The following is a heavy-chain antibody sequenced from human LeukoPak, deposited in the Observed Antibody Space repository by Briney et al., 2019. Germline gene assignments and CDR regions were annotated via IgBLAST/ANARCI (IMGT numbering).Heavy chain of an antibody. J-gene: IGHJ6*02. CDR1: GGSISSGGYY. CDR2: IYYSGST. Sequence: SETLYLTCTVSGGSISSGGYYWSWIRQHPGKGLEWIGYIYYSGSTYYNPSLKSRVTMSVDTSKNQFSLKLSSVTAADTAVYYCARDRTNYFGLDVWGQGTTVTVSS. V-gene: IGHV4-31*03. CDR3: ARDRTNYFGLDV. D-gene: IGHD1-14*01.